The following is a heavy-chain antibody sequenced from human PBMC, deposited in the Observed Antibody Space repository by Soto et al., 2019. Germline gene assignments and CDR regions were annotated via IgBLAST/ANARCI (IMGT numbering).Heavy chain of an antibody. V-gene: IGHV4-61*03. J-gene: IGHJ6*02. CDR1: GGSVSSGSYY. D-gene: IGHD6-19*01. CDR3: ARGIEGWYQGRYYYGMDV. CDR2: IYYSGST. Sequence: QVQLQESGPGLVKPSETLSLTCTVSGGSVSSGSYYWSWIRQPPGKGLEWIGYIYYSGSTNYNPSPKSRVTISVATSTNHSSLKLSSVTAADTAVYYCARGIEGWYQGRYYYGMDVWGQGTTVTVSS.